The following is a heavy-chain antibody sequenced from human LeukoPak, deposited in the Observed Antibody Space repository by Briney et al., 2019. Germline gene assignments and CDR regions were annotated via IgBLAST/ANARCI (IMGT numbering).Heavy chain of an antibody. CDR2: INPSGST. D-gene: IGHD6-25*01. Sequence: PSETLSLTCTVSGGSISSSNYYWGWIRQPPGKGLEWIGEINPSGSTNYNPSLKSRVTISADTSKNQFSLKLSSVTAADTAVYYCARGGGNYYMDVWGKGITVTVSS. CDR3: ARGGGNYYMDV. CDR1: GGSISSSNYY. J-gene: IGHJ6*03. V-gene: IGHV4-39*07.